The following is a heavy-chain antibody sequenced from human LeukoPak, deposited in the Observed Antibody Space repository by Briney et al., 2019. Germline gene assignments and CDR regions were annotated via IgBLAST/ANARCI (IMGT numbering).Heavy chain of an antibody. V-gene: IGHV3-23*01. CDR2: IGGSNGIT. Sequence: GGSLRFSCAASRFTFNSYAMSWVRQDPGKGLEWVSVIGGSNGITFYVGSVKGRFTISRDNSKDTLYLQMNSLRAEDTAVYYCAKALYYYGFDIWGQGTMVTVSS. D-gene: IGHD3-10*01. CDR3: AKALYYYGFDI. CDR1: RFTFNSYA. J-gene: IGHJ3*02.